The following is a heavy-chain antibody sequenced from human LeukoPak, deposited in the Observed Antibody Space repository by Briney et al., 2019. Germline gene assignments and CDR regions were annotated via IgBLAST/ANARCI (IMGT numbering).Heavy chain of an antibody. CDR3: ARGSGSYYGWFDP. V-gene: IGHV3-13*01. CDR2: IGTAGDT. CDR1: GFTISSYD. Sequence: PGGSLRLSCAASGFTISSYDMHWVRQATGKGLEWVSAIGTAGDTYYPGSVKGRFTISRENAKNSLYLQMNSLRAGDTAVYYCARGSGSYYGWFDPWGQGTLVTVSS. D-gene: IGHD3-10*01. J-gene: IGHJ5*02.